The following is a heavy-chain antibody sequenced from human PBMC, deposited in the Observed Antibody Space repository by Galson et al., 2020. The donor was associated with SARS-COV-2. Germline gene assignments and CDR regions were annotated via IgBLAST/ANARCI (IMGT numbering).Heavy chain of an antibody. CDR2: IYPDDSDT. Sequence: KIGESLKISCKGVGYKFTNYWIGWVRQMPGKSLEWMGIIYPDDSDTRYSPPFKGQVTISADNSIKTAYLQWSSLKASDTGMYYCARAITGASHPCHFDYWGQGTLVTVSS. CDR1: GYKFTNYW. V-gene: IGHV5-51*01. CDR3: ARAITGASHPCHFDY. J-gene: IGHJ4*02. D-gene: IGHD1-7*01.